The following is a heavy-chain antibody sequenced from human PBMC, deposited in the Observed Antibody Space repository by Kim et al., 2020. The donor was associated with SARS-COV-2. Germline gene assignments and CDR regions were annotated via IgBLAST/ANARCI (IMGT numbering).Heavy chain of an antibody. CDR3: ARLSSSANYCGGDCRFDY. Sequence: GESLKISCKGSGYSFTSYWIGWVRQMPGKGLEWMGIIYPGDSDTRYSPSFQGQVTISADKSISTAYLQWSSLKASDTAMYYCARLSSSANYCGGDCRFDYWGQGTLVTVSS. CDR1: GYSFTSYW. J-gene: IGHJ4*02. D-gene: IGHD2-21*02. V-gene: IGHV5-51*01. CDR2: IYPGDSDT.